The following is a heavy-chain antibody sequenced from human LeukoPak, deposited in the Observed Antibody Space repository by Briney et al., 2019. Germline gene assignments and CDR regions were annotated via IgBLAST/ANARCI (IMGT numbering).Heavy chain of an antibody. CDR1: GGTFSSYA. Sequence: SVTVSRKASGGTFSSYAISWVRQPPGHGLEWMGSILPNFGRANYAQKFQGRATITAHKSTSTAYMELSSLRSEDTAVYYCARGDCSSISCYAPPNDWGQGTLVTVSS. CDR3: ARGDCSSISCYAPPND. V-gene: IGHV1-69*04. CDR2: ILPNFGRA. D-gene: IGHD2-2*01. J-gene: IGHJ4*02.